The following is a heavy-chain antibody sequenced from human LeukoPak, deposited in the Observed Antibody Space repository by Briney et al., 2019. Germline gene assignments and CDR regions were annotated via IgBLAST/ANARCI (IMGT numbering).Heavy chain of an antibody. V-gene: IGHV4-34*01. J-gene: IGHJ4*02. Sequence: PSETLSLTCAVYGGSFSGYYWSWIRQPPGKGLEWIGEINHSGSTNYNPSLKSRVTISVDTSKNQFSLKLSSVTAADTAVYYCASLTAYSSSREDYWGQGTLVTVSS. D-gene: IGHD6-13*01. CDR3: ASLTAYSSSREDY. CDR1: GGSFSGYY. CDR2: INHSGST.